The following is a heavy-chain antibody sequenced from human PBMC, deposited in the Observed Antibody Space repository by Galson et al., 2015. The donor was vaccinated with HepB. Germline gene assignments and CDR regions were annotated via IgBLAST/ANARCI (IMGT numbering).Heavy chain of an antibody. J-gene: IGHJ4*02. D-gene: IGHD6-19*01. CDR1: GFTFSSYG. CDR2: ISYDGSNK. V-gene: IGHV3-30*18. CDR3: AKASSGHGYVY. Sequence: SLRLSCAASGFTFSSYGMHWVRQAPGKGLEWVAVISYDGSNKYYADSVKGRFTISRDNSKNTLYLQMNSLRAEDTAVYYCAKASSGHGYVYWGQGTLVTVSS.